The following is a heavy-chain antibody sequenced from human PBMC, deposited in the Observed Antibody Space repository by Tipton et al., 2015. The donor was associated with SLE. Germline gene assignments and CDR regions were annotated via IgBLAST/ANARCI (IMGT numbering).Heavy chain of an antibody. J-gene: IGHJ4*02. V-gene: IGHV4-59*01. CDR3: AREGGYSYGLVDY. D-gene: IGHD5-18*01. CDR2: IYYGGTA. CDR1: GASINSYF. Sequence: TLSLTCTVSGASINSYFWSWIRQPPGKGLEWIGSIYYGGTANYNSSLKSRVSISVGTSKTQFSLRLSSVTAADTAVYYCAREGGYSYGLVDYWGQGTLVTVSS.